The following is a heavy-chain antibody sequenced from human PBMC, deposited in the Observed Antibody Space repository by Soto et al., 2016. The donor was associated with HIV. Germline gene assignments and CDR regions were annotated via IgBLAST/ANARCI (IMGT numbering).Heavy chain of an antibody. J-gene: IGHJ6*03. V-gene: IGHV1-8*01. Sequence: QVQLVQSGAEVKKPGASVKVSCKASGYSFPNYDINWVRQATGQGLEWMGWMNPNSGTTGYAQKFQGRVTITRNTSISTAYMELRSLSSEDTAVYYCARVQGYTSSWSLYYYYYMDVWGKGPRSPSP. D-gene: IGHD6-13*01. CDR3: ARVQGYTSSWSLYYYYYMDV. CDR2: MNPNSGTT. CDR1: GYSFPNYD.